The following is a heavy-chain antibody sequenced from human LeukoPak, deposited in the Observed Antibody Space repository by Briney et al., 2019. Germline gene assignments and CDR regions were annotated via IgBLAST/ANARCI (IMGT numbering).Heavy chain of an antibody. CDR2: IGGSGSNI. CDR1: GFTFSDHY. CDR3: TRDPRLSLY. D-gene: IGHD2-21*01. Sequence: GSLRLSCAASGFTFSDHYMSWIRQAPGKGLEWLSYIGGSGSNIQYADSVKGRFTISRDNRKNVLYLQMNSLRDEDTAVYYCTRDPRLSLYWGQGTLVTVSS. V-gene: IGHV3-11*01. J-gene: IGHJ4*02.